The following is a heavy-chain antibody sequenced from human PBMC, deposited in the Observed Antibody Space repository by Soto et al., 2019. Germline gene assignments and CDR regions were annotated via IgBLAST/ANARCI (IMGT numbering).Heavy chain of an antibody. Sequence: GESLKISCKGSGYSFTSYWIGWVRQMPGKGLEWMGIIYPGNSDTRYSPSFQGKVTISADKSISNAYLQWSSLKASDTAMYYCASRSGTTSEDDAFDIWGQGTMVTVSS. CDR1: GYSFTSYW. CDR3: ASRSGTTSEDDAFDI. CDR2: IYPGNSDT. J-gene: IGHJ3*02. D-gene: IGHD1-1*01. V-gene: IGHV5-51*01.